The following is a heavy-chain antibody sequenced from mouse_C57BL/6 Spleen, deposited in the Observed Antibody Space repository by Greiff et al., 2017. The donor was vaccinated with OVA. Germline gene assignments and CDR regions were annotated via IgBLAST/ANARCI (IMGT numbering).Heavy chain of an antibody. D-gene: IGHD4-1*01. J-gene: IGHJ4*01. V-gene: IGHV1-55*01. Sequence: VQLQQPGAELVKPGASVKMSCKASGYTFTSYWITWVKQRPGQGLEWIGDIYPGSGSTNYNEKFKSKATLTVDTSSSTAYMQLSSLTSEDSAVYYCARRGLDWGRGDYWGQGTSVTVSS. CDR2: IYPGSGST. CDR3: ARRGLDWGRGDY. CDR1: GYTFTSYW.